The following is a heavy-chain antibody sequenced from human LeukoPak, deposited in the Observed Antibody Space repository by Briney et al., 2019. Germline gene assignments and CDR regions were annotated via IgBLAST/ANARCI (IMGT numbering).Heavy chain of an antibody. V-gene: IGHV4-38-2*01. CDR2: IFQTGST. CDR1: GYSISSGYY. D-gene: IGHD3-10*01. J-gene: IGHJ6*03. CDR3: ARHHSHYYGSGRYYNDYYYMDV. Sequence: SETLSLTCAVSGYSISSGYYSGWIRQPPGKGLEWIGSIFQTGSTYYNPSLKSRFTISLDTSKNQLSLKLSSVTAADTAVYYCARHHSHYYGSGRYYNDYYYMDVWGKGTTVTVSS.